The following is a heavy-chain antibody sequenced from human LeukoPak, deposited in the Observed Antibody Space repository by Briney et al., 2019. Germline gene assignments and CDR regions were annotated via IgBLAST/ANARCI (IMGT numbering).Heavy chain of an antibody. CDR3: ARGRRRVVPAAIRRGGYNWFDP. V-gene: IGHV1-8*01. CDR2: MNPNSGNT. CDR1: GYTFTSYD. Sequence: ASVKVSCKASGYTFTSYDINWVRQATGQGLEWMGWMNPNSGNTGYAQKFQGRVTMTRNTSISKAYMELSSLRSADTAVYYCARGRRRVVPAAIRRGGYNWFDPWGQGTLVTVSS. D-gene: IGHD2-2*02. J-gene: IGHJ5*02.